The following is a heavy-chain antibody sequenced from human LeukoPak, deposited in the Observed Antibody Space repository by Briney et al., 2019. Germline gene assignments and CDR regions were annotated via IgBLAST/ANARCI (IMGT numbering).Heavy chain of an antibody. Sequence: PGGSLRLSCAASGFTFSGYAMSWVRQAPGKGLEWVSAISGSGGSTYYADSVKGRFTISRDNSKNTLYLQMNSLRAEDTAVYYCSHYDSSGYYYDDAFDIWGQGTMVTVSS. CDR1: GFTFSGYA. CDR2: ISGSGGST. V-gene: IGHV3-23*01. D-gene: IGHD3-22*01. J-gene: IGHJ3*02. CDR3: SHYDSSGYYYDDAFDI.